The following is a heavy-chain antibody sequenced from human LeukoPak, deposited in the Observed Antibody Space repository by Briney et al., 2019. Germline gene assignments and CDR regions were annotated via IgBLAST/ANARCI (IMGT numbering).Heavy chain of an antibody. J-gene: IGHJ4*02. CDR2: INHSGST. D-gene: IGHD2-15*01. CDR3: ARSLLH. Sequence: SETLSLTCAVYGGSFSGYYWSWIRQPPGKGLEWIGEINHSGSTNYNPSLKSRITISVDTSKNQFSLKLSSVTAADTAVYYCARSLLHWGQGTLVPVSS. CDR1: GGSFSGYY. V-gene: IGHV4-34*01.